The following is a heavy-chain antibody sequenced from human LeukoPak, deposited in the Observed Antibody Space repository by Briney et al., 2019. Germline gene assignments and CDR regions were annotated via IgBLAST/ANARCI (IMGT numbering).Heavy chain of an antibody. CDR1: GFTFSSYA. D-gene: IGHD3-22*01. Sequence: PGGSLRLSCAASGFTFSSYAMNWVRQAPGKGLEWVSAISGSGGSTYYADSVKGRFTISRDNSKNILYLQMSSLRAEDTAVYYCARQPQYYYYSSAYWNYWGQGTLVTVSS. CDR2: ISGSGGST. CDR3: ARQPQYYYYSSAYWNY. J-gene: IGHJ4*02. V-gene: IGHV3-23*01.